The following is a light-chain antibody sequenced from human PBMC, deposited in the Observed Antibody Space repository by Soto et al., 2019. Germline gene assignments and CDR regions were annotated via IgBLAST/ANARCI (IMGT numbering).Light chain of an antibody. CDR1: RSPLWGNS. Sequence: VLTQPPSVSAAPGPRVPLSCSGSRSPLWGNSVSWYQPLPGTAPQLLLYDDNKRPSGIPDRFSGSKSGTSATLGITGFQTGDEADYYCGSWDSSLSAYVFGTGTKV. V-gene: IGLV1-51*01. CDR3: GSWDSSLSAYV. CDR2: DDN. J-gene: IGLJ1*01.